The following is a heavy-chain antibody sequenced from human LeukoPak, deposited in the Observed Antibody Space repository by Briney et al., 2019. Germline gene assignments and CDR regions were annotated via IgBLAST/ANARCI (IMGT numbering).Heavy chain of an antibody. CDR2: IISSGDTT. J-gene: IGHJ4*02. D-gene: IGHD6-13*01. CDR1: GFTFSTSA. V-gene: IGHV3-23*01. Sequence: GGSLRLSCAASGFTFSTSAMSWVRQAPGKGLEWVSSIISSGDTTYYADSVKGRFTIFRDNSKNMLSLQMDSLRAEYTAVYYCAKDQGIANYWGQGTLVTVSS. CDR3: AKDQGIANY.